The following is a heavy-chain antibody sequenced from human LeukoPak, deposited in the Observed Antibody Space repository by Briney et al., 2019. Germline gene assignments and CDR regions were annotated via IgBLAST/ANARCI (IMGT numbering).Heavy chain of an antibody. J-gene: IGHJ6*03. CDR3: ARGRRCSSTSCHFESGDYYHYMDV. CDR1: GYSFTTYD. D-gene: IGHD2-2*01. CDR2: MNPKSGYT. Sequence: ASVKVSCKASGYSFTTYDINWVRQATGQGLEWMGWMNPKSGYTGYEQKFQGRITFTRNTSISTAYMELSSLRSEDSAVYYCARGRRCSSTSCHFESGDYYHYMDVWGKGTTVTVSS. V-gene: IGHV1-8*02.